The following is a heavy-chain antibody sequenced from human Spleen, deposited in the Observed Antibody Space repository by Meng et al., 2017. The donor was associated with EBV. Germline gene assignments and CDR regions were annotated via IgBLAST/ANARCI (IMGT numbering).Heavy chain of an antibody. J-gene: IGHJ4*02. D-gene: IGHD4-17*01. CDR3: ASTTTMTSFDY. CDR1: GASISSGGHY. CDR2: LYYSGSD. Sequence: VQLEESEPGLVKPSQTLSLTCAVSGASISSGGHYWSWLRQPPGKGLEWIGYLYYSGSDYYNPSLKSRLTISVDTSKNQFSLKLTSVTAADTAVYYCASTTTMTSFDYWGQGTLVTVSS. V-gene: IGHV4-30-4*01.